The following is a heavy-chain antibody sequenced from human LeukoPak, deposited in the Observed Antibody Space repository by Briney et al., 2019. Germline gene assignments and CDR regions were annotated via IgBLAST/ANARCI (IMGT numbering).Heavy chain of an antibody. V-gene: IGHV3-74*01. CDR2: INSDGSST. CDR1: GFTFSSYW. J-gene: IGHJ4*02. D-gene: IGHD5-18*01. CDR3: ARDRYSYGFRAFDY. Sequence: GRSLRLSCAASGFTFSSYWMHWVRQAPGKGLVWVSRINSDGSSTSYADSVKGRFTISRDNAKNTLYLQMNSLRAEDTAVYYCARDRYSYGFRAFDYWGQGTLVTVSS.